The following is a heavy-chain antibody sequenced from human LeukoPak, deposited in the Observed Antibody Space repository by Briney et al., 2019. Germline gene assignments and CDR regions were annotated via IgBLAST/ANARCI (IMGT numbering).Heavy chain of an antibody. Sequence: ASVKVSCKASGDTFTSFDVTWVRQAPGQGLEWMGWISAYNGNTNYAQKLQGRVTMTTDTSTSTAYMELRSLRSDDTAVYYCARTYGSGSYYNGLIDYWGQGTLVTVSS. CDR2: ISAYNGNT. CDR1: GDTFTSFD. J-gene: IGHJ4*02. CDR3: ARTYGSGSYYNGLIDY. V-gene: IGHV1-18*01. D-gene: IGHD3-10*01.